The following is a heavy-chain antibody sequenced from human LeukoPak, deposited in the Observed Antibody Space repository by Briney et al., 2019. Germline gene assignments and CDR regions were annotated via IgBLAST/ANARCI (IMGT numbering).Heavy chain of an antibody. CDR3: ARETTARRDGYNFRY. CDR1: GFTFDDYA. J-gene: IGHJ4*02. V-gene: IGHV3-9*01. Sequence: GGSLRLSCAASGFTFDDYAMHWVRQAPGKGLEWVSGISWNSGSIGYADSVKGRFTISRDNAKNSLYLQMNSLRAEATAVYYCARETTARRDGYNFRYWGQGTLVTVSS. D-gene: IGHD5-24*01. CDR2: ISWNSGSI.